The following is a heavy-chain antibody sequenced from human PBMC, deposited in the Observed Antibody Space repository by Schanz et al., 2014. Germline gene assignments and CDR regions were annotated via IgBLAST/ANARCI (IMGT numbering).Heavy chain of an antibody. CDR2: ISSGGGST. V-gene: IGHV3-23*01. D-gene: IGHD4-17*01. Sequence: EVQLLESGGGLVQPGGSLRLSCASSGFSFTTYAMSWVRQAPGKGLEWVSSISSGGGSTYYADSVTGRFTISRDNAKNTLYLQMNTLRAEDTAVYYCARKMKLGVYGGKGHDSREIWGQGTMVTVSS. CDR3: ARKMKLGVYGGKGHDSREI. CDR1: GFSFTTYA. J-gene: IGHJ3*02.